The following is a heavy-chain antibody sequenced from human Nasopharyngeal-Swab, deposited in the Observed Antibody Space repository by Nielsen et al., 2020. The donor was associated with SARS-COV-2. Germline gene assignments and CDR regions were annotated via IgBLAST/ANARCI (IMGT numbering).Heavy chain of an antibody. D-gene: IGHD3-3*01. J-gene: IGHJ6*02. CDR3: ARDGLDYDFWSAYFMDV. CDR1: GFTFISYA. V-gene: IGHV3-23*01. Sequence: GESLKISCAASGFTFISYAMSWVRQAPGKGLEWVSTISGGSDNTYYADSVKGRFTISRDHTKNSLSLQMNSLRVDDTAVYFCARDGLDYDFWSAYFMDVWGQGTTVIVSS. CDR2: ISGGSDNT.